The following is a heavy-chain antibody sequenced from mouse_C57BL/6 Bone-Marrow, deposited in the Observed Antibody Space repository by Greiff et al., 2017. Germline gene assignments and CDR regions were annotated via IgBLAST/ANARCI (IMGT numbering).Heavy chain of an antibody. J-gene: IGHJ1*03. Sequence: VQLQQSGPELVKPGASVQISCKASGYAISSSWMNWVKQRPGKGLEWIGRIYPGDGDTKYNGKLKGKATLTADKSSSPAYLQLSSLTSEYSAIYFCASYPYPDVWGTGTPVTVSS. CDR1: GYAISSSW. V-gene: IGHV1-82*01. CDR3: ASYPYPDV. CDR2: IYPGDGDT.